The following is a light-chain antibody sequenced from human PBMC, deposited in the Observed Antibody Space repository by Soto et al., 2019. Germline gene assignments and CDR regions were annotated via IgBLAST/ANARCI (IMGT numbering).Light chain of an antibody. CDR1: QTISSW. J-gene: IGKJ1*01. Sequence: DIQMTQSPSTLSGSVGDRVTITCRASQTISSWLAWYQQKPGKAPKLLIYKASTLKSGVPSRFSGSGSGTEFTLTISSLQPDNFATNLSQHYNSYSEAFGKGTKLKLK. CDR3: QHYNSYSEA. CDR2: KAS. V-gene: IGKV1-5*03.